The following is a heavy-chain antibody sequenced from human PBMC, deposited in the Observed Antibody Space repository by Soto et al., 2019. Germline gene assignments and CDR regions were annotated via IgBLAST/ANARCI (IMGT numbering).Heavy chain of an antibody. CDR2: ISAYNGNT. D-gene: IGHD6-6*01. Sequence: QVQLVQSGAEVKKPGASVKVSCKASGYTFTSYGISWVRQAPGQGLEWMGWISAYNGNTNYAQKLQGRVTMTTDTSKSKAYKELRSLRSDDTAVYYCARDGPPGRYSSSPGGGYWGQGTLVTVSS. J-gene: IGHJ4*02. CDR1: GYTFTSYG. CDR3: ARDGPPGRYSSSPGGGY. V-gene: IGHV1-18*01.